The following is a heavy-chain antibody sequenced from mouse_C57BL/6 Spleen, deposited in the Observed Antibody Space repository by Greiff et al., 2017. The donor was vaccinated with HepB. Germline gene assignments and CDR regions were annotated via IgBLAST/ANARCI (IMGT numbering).Heavy chain of an antibody. CDR3: ARGGGYDAYAMDY. J-gene: IGHJ4*01. V-gene: IGHV1-76*01. Sequence: QVQLQQSGAELVRPGASVKLSCKASGYTFTDYYINWVKQRPGQGLEWIARIYPGSGNTYYNEKFKGKATLTAEKSSSTAYMQLSSLTSEDSAVYFCARGGGYDAYAMDYWGQGTSVTVSS. CDR1: GYTFTDYY. D-gene: IGHD2-2*01. CDR2: IYPGSGNT.